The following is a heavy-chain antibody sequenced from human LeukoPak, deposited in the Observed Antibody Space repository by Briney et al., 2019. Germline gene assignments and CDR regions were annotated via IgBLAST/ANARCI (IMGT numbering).Heavy chain of an antibody. CDR3: ARSETLQYCSSTSCSIWFDP. Sequence: SETLSLTCTVSGGSISSGGYYWSWLRQHPGKGLEWIGYIYYSGSTYYNPSLKSRVTISVDTSKNQFSLKLSSVTAADTAVYYCARSETLQYCSSTSCSIWFDPWGQGTLVTVSS. V-gene: IGHV4-31*03. CDR1: GGSISSGGYY. CDR2: IYYSGST. J-gene: IGHJ5*02. D-gene: IGHD2-2*01.